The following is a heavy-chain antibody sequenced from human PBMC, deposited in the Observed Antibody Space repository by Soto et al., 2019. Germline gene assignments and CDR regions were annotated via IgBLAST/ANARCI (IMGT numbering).Heavy chain of an antibody. CDR3: TTGLKLCSSTSCYHLDAFDI. CDR2: IKSKTDGGTT. V-gene: IGHV3-15*07. CDR1: GFTFSNAW. Sequence: GGSLRLSCAASGFTFSNAWMNWVRQAPGKGLEWVGRIKSKTDGGTTDYAAPVKGRFTISRDDSKNTLYLQMNSLKTEDTAVYYCTTGLKLCSSTSCYHLDAFDIWGQGTMVTVSS. D-gene: IGHD2-2*01. J-gene: IGHJ3*02.